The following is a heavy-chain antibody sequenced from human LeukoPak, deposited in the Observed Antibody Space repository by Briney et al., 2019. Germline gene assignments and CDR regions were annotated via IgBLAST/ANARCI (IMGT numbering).Heavy chain of an antibody. Sequence: GGSLRLSCAASGFTFDDYTMHWVRQAPGKGLEWVSLISWDGGSTYYADSVKGRFTISRDSSKNSLYLQMNSLRTEDTALYYCAKDAAAASYMDVWGKGTTVTVSS. D-gene: IGHD6-13*01. CDR3: AKDAAAASYMDV. CDR1: GFTFDDYT. CDR2: ISWDGGST. V-gene: IGHV3-43*01. J-gene: IGHJ6*03.